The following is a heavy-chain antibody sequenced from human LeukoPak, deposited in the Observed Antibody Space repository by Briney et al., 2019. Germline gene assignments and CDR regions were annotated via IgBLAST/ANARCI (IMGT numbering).Heavy chain of an antibody. J-gene: IGHJ4*02. CDR1: GFTFSIYV. CDR3: AKEVGGYGY. CDR2: IWCDGSNK. V-gene: IGHV3-33*06. Sequence: GGSLRLSCAASGFTFSIYVMHWVRQAPGKGLEWVGVIWCDGSNKYYADSVKGRFTISRDNSKNTLYLQMNSLRAEDTAVYYCAKEVGGYGYWGQGTLVTVSS. D-gene: IGHD5-18*01.